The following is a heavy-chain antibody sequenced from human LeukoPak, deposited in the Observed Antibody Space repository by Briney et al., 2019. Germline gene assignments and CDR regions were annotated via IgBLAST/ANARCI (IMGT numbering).Heavy chain of an antibody. Sequence: PGASVKVSCKASGYTFTGYYMHWVRQAPGRGLEWMGIINPSGGSTSYAQKFQGRVTMTRDMSTSTVYMELSSLRSEDTAVYYCARDTPRPEYSSSSSARGTNTGYYMDVWGKGTTVTISS. D-gene: IGHD6-6*01. J-gene: IGHJ6*03. V-gene: IGHV1-46*01. CDR2: INPSGGST. CDR3: ARDTPRPEYSSSSSARGTNTGYYMDV. CDR1: GYTFTGYY.